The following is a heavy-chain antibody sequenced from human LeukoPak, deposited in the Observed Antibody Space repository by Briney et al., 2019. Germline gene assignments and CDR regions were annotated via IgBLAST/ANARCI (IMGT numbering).Heavy chain of an antibody. V-gene: IGHV1-46*01. CDR1: GYTFTSYY. CDR3: AREAGGDYVWGSYRPGAFDI. D-gene: IGHD3-16*02. Sequence: ASVEVSCKASGYTFTSYYMHWVRQAPGQGLEWMGIINPSGGSTSYAQKFQGRVTMTRDTSTSTVYMELSSLRSEDTAVYYCAREAGGDYVWGSYRPGAFDIWGQGTMVTVSS. CDR2: INPSGGST. J-gene: IGHJ3*02.